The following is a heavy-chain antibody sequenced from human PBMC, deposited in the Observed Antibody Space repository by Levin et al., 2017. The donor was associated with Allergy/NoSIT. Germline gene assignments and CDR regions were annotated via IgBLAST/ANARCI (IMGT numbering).Heavy chain of an antibody. J-gene: IGHJ6*02. CDR1: GFTFSSYA. D-gene: IGHD2-2*01. CDR2: ISGSGGST. Sequence: SCAASGFTFSSYAMSWVRQAPGKGLEWVSAISGSGGSTYYADSVKGRFTISRDNSKNTLYLQMNSLRAEDTAVYYCASIPKIVVVPAADSGMDVWGQGTTVTVSS. V-gene: IGHV3-23*01. CDR3: ASIPKIVVVPAADSGMDV.